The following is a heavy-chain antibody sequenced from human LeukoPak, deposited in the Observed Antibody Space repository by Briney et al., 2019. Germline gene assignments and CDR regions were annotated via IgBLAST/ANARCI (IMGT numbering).Heavy chain of an antibody. CDR2: ISGDGGST. CDR1: GFTFDDYA. D-gene: IGHD2-2*01. CDR3: AKVGGGYCSSTSCSFDY. Sequence: PGGSLRLSCAASGFTFDDYAMHWVRQAPGKGLEWVSLISGDGGSTYYADSVKGRFTISRDNSKNTLYLQMNSLRAEDTAVYYCAKVGGGYCSSTSCSFDYWGQGTLVTVSS. V-gene: IGHV3-43*02. J-gene: IGHJ4*02.